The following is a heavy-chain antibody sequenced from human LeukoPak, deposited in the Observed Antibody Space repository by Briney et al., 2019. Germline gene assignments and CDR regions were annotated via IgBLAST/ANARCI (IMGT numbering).Heavy chain of an antibody. Sequence: PGGSLRLSCAASGFTFSSYGMHGVRQAPGKGLEWVSAIWYDGSIQYYADSVKGRFTISRDNSKTTLYMKMDSLRAEDTAVYYCARAGYCSGGSCYGSDYWGQGTLVSVSS. J-gene: IGHJ4*02. V-gene: IGHV3-33*01. CDR2: IWYDGSIQ. D-gene: IGHD2-15*01. CDR3: ARAGYCSGGSCYGSDY. CDR1: GFTFSSYG.